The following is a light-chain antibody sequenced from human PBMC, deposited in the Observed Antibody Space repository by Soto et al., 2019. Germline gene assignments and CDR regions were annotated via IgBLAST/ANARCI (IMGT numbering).Light chain of an antibody. CDR2: EVS. V-gene: IGLV2-14*01. J-gene: IGLJ2*01. CDR1: SSDVGGYNF. Sequence: QSALTQPASVSGSPGQSITISCTGTSSDVGGYNFVSWYQQHPGKAPKLIIYEVSNRPSGVSSRFSGSKSGNTASLTISGLQAEDEADYYCSSYTTISTVVFGGGTKLTV. CDR3: SSYTTISTVV.